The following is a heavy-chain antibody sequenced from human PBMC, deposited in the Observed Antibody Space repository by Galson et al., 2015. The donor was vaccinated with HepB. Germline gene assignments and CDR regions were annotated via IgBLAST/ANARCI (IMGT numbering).Heavy chain of an antibody. V-gene: IGHV1-69*06. D-gene: IGHD2-8*01. CDR1: GGTFSSYA. J-gene: IGHJ6*02. Sequence: SVKVSCKASGGTFSSYAISWVRQAPGQGLEWMGGIIPIFGTANYAQKFQGRVTITADKSTSTAYMELRSLRSDDTAVYYCARGAGYCTNGVCSIRYGMDVWGQGTTVTVSS. CDR2: IIPIFGTA. CDR3: ARGAGYCTNGVCSIRYGMDV.